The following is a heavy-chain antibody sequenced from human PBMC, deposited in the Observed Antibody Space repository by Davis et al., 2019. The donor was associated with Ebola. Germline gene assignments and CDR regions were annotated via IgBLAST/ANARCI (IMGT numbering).Heavy chain of an antibody. CDR2: FDPQNNDI. CDR1: GYILTELS. J-gene: IGHJ3*01. CDR3: AAGGSRGGFDV. V-gene: IGHV1-24*01. Sequence: ASVKVSCQVSGYILTELSIHWVRQSPGQGLEWMGNFDPQNNDIIYAHKFEDRVTMTEDTSTHTAYMELSSLRSDDSAVYYCAAGGSRGGFDVWGQGTMVTVS. D-gene: IGHD1-26*01.